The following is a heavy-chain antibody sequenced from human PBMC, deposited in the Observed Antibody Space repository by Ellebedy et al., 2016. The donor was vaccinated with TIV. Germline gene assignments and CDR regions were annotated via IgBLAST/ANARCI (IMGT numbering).Heavy chain of an antibody. D-gene: IGHD6-6*01. CDR1: GGSFSGYY. CDR3: ARVQGIAARRNYYYMDV. Sequence: SETLSLTXAVYGGSFSGYYWSWIRQPPGKGLEWIGEINHSGSTNYNPSLKSRVTISVDTSKNQFSLKLSSVTAADTAVYYCARVQGIAARRNYYYMDVWGKGTTVTVSS. V-gene: IGHV4-34*01. CDR2: INHSGST. J-gene: IGHJ6*03.